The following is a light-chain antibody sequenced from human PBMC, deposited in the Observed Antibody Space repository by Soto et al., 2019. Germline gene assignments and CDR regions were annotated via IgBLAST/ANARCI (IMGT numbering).Light chain of an antibody. CDR2: END. Sequence: QSVLTQPPSVSAAPGQKVTMSCTGGSSNIGKYYVSWHQQLPGTAPKLLIYENDKRRSGVPDRFSGSKSGTSATLGITGLQTGDEADYFCGTWDSTLSIFVFGTGTKLTVL. CDR1: SSNIGKYY. V-gene: IGLV1-51*02. CDR3: GTWDSTLSIFV. J-gene: IGLJ1*01.